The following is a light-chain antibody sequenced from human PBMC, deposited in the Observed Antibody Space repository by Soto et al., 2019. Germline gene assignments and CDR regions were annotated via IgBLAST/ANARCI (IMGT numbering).Light chain of an antibody. J-gene: IGKJ4*01. CDR1: QSVSSN. CDR2: GAS. CDR3: QQYNNWPLT. V-gene: IGKV3-15*01. Sequence: EIVLTQSPATLSVSPGERATLSCRASQSVSSNLAWYQQKAGRAPRLLMYGASTRATGIPARFSGSGAGTEFTLTISSLQSEDFAVYYCQQYNNWPLTFGGGTKVEIK.